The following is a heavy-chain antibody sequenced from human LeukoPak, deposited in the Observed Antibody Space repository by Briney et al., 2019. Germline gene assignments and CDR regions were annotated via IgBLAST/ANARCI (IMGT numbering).Heavy chain of an antibody. CDR2: INPSGGST. J-gene: IGHJ4*02. CDR3: ARGIWSARTVDYYLDY. D-gene: IGHD2-21*01. Sequence: GASVKVSCKASGYTFTSYYMHWVRQAPGQGLEWMGIINPSGGSTSYAQNFQGRVTITRDSSASTVYMELNSLTSEDTAVYYCARGIWSARTVDYYLDYWGQGTLVTVSS. V-gene: IGHV1-46*01. CDR1: GYTFTSYY.